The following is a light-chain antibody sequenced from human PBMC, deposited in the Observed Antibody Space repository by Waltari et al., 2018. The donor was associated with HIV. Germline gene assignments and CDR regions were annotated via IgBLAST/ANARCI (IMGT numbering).Light chain of an antibody. CDR2: SNN. CDR1: RSNAGGNS. CDR3: AAWDDSLNGWV. J-gene: IGLJ3*02. Sequence: HSLLPQPPSASWTPRQTVTIHCSGYRSNAGGNSLRWYQQLPGTAPKLFIYSNNQRPAGVPDRFSGSKSGTSASLAISGLQSEDEADYYCAAWDDSLNGWVFGGGTKLTVV. V-gene: IGLV1-44*01.